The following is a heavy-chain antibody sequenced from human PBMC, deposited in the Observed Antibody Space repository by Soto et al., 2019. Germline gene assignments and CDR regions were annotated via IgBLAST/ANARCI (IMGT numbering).Heavy chain of an antibody. J-gene: IGHJ6*02. CDR2: IKSKTDGGTT. V-gene: IGHV3-15*07. CDR1: GFTFSSAW. Sequence: GGSLRLSCAASGFTFSSAWMNWVRQAPGKGLEWVGRIKSKTDGGTTDYAAPVKGRFTISRDDSKNTLYLQMNSLKTEDTAVYYCTTDFCSSTSCYEYYYYYGMDVWGQGTTVTVSS. D-gene: IGHD2-2*01. CDR3: TTDFCSSTSCYEYYYYYGMDV.